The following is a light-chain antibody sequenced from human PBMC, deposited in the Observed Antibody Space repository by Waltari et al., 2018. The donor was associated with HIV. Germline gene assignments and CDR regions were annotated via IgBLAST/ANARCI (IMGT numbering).Light chain of an antibody. Sequence: QSALTQPASVSGSPGQSITISCTGTSSDVGGYDYVSWYQQYTGKAPKLMIYDFSKRPSGVSNRFSGSKSGNTASLTVSGLQAEDEADYYCSSYTTSNTFVFGTGTKVTVL. CDR1: SSDVGGYDY. J-gene: IGLJ1*01. CDR3: SSYTTSNTFV. CDR2: DFS. V-gene: IGLV2-14*03.